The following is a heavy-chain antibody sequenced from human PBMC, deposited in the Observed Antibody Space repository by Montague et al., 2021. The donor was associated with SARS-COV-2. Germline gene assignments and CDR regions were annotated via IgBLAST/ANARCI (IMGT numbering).Heavy chain of an antibody. Sequence: SETLSLTCTVSGGSLSAYYWSWIRQPPGKGLEWIAYMYNSRSSNYNPSLKSRVSISVDTSKSQFSLKLTSVTAADTAVYYCAREGIPTPGAEWKILHYHGMDVWGQGTTVTVSS. CDR1: GGSLSAYY. CDR3: AREGIPTPGAEWKILHYHGMDV. D-gene: IGHD1-14*01. J-gene: IGHJ6*02. V-gene: IGHV4-59*13. CDR2: MYNSRSS.